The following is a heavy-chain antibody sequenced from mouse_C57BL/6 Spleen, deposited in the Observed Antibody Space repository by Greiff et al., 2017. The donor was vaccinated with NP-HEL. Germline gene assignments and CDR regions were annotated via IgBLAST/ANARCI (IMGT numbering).Heavy chain of an antibody. CDR1: GYTFTDYE. J-gene: IGHJ3*01. D-gene: IGHD2-3*01. CDR2: IDPETGGT. Sequence: QVHVKQSGAELVRPGASVTLSCKASGYTFTDYEMHWVKQTPVHGLEWIGAIDPETGGTAYNQKFKGKAILTADKSSSTAYMELRSLTSEDSAVYYCTSSYDGSPWFAYWGQGTLVTVSA. V-gene: IGHV1-15*01. CDR3: TSSYDGSPWFAY.